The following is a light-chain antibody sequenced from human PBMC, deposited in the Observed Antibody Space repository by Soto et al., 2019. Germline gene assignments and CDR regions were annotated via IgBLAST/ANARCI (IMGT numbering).Light chain of an antibody. CDR2: GAS. CDR3: QQYGSSGT. Sequence: EIVLTQSPGTLSLSPGERATLSCRASQSVSSNFLAWYQQKPGQAPRLLIYGASNRATGFPDRFSGNGSGTDFTLTISRLEPEDFAVYYCQQYGSSGTFGQGTKVDIK. CDR1: QSVSSNF. V-gene: IGKV3-20*01. J-gene: IGKJ1*01.